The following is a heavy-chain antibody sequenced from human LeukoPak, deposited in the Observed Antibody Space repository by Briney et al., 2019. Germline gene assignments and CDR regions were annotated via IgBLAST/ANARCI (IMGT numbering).Heavy chain of an antibody. Sequence: SETLSLTCTVSGGSIGSYYWSWIRQPPGKGLEWIGFIYYTGSTNYNSSLKSRVTISVDTSKNQFSLDLSSVTAADTAVYYCARQKCTSASCPTKNAFDMWGQGTMVTVSS. CDR2: IYYTGST. J-gene: IGHJ3*02. V-gene: IGHV4-59*08. CDR3: ARQKCTSASCPTKNAFDM. CDR1: GGSIGSYY. D-gene: IGHD2-2*01.